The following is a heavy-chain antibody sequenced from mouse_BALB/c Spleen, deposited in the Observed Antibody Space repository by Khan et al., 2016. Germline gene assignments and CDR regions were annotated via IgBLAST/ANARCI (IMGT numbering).Heavy chain of an antibody. CDR3: ARYDGYYFDY. CDR1: GDSITSGY. J-gene: IGHJ2*01. V-gene: IGHV3-8*02. CDR2: INYSGST. D-gene: IGHD2-3*01. Sequence: EVQLQESGPSLVKPSQTLSLTCSVTGDSITSGYWNWIRKFPGNKLEYMGYINYSGSTYYNTSLKSRIHITRDTSTKQYYLQLNSVNTEDTATSYCARYDGYYFDYWGQGTTLTVSS.